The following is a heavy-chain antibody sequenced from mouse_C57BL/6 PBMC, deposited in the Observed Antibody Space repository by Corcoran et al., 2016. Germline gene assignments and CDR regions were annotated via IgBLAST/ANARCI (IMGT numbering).Heavy chain of an antibody. CDR2: INPNNGGT. Sequence: EVQLQQSGPELVKPGASVKISCKASGYTFNDYYMNWVKQSHGKSLEWIGDINPNNGGTSYNQKFKGKATLTVDKSSRTAYIELRSLKSEDSAVYYCARDDYWGQGTTRTVSS. V-gene: IGHV1-26*01. J-gene: IGHJ2*01. CDR3: ARDDY. CDR1: GYTFNDYY.